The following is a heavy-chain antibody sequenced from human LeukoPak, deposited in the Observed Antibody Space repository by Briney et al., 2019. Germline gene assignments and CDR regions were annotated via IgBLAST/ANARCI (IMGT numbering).Heavy chain of an antibody. Sequence: GASVKVSCKVSGYTLTELSMHWVRQAPGKGLEWMGGFDPEDGETIYAQKFQGRVTMTEDTSTDTAYMELSSLRSEDTAVYYCATGPLLGGRTGFDYWGQGTLVTVSS. V-gene: IGHV1-24*01. D-gene: IGHD7-27*01. J-gene: IGHJ4*02. CDR2: FDPEDGET. CDR1: GYTLTELS. CDR3: ATGPLLGGRTGFDY.